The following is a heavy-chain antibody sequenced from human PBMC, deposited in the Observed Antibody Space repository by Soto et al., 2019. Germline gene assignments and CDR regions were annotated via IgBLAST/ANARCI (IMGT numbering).Heavy chain of an antibody. CDR1: GCSVSNHY. J-gene: IGHJ4*02. V-gene: IGHV4-59*02. CDR3: ARYGDGFDDFYFDY. D-gene: IGHD5-12*01. CDR2: VTDMGTT. Sequence: SDTLALTCTVTGCSVSNHYWIWIRQPPGKGLEWIGYVTDMGTTNYSPSFKSRVSISIDMSKRQFSLQMTSMSAADTALYFCARYGDGFDDFYFDYWGQGTPVTVS.